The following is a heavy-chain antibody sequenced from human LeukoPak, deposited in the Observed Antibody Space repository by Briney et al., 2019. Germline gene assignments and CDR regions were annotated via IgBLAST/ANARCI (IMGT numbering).Heavy chain of an antibody. J-gene: IGHJ3*02. D-gene: IGHD3-16*01. CDR2: ISSSSSYI. Sequence: GSLRLSCAASGFTFSTYSMNWVRQAPGKGLEWVSSISSSSSYIYYADSVKGRFTISRDNAKNSLFLQMNSLRAEDTAVYYCARGGQGGIYDAFDIWGQGTMVTVSS. CDR1: GFTFSTYS. CDR3: ARGGQGGIYDAFDI. V-gene: IGHV3-21*01.